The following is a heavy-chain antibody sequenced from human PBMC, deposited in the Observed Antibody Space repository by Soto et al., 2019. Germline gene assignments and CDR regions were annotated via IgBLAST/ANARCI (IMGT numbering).Heavy chain of an antibody. D-gene: IGHD3-3*01. CDR1: GFTFSRYA. J-gene: IGHJ6*02. CDR3: AKDLIDGWSGSNYYYYYGMDV. Sequence: GESLRLSCASYGFTFSRYAMSWVRQAPGKGLEWVSAISGSGGSTYYADSVKGRFTISRDNSKNTLYLQMNSLRAEDTAVYYCAKDLIDGWSGSNYYYYYGMDVWGQGTTVTVSS. V-gene: IGHV3-23*01. CDR2: ISGSGGST.